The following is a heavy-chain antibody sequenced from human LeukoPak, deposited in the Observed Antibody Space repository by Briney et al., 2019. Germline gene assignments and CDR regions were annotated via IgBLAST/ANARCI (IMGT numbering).Heavy chain of an antibody. D-gene: IGHD3-10*01. J-gene: IGHJ4*02. CDR1: GGSFSGYY. CDR2: INHSGST. V-gene: IGHV4-34*01. Sequence: PSETLSLTCAVYGGSFSGYYWSWIRQPPGKGLEWIGEINHSGSTNYNPSLKSRVTISVDTSKNQFSLKLSSVTAADTAVYYCARPLIDGSGSPYYFDYWGQGTLVTVSS. CDR3: ARPLIDGSGSPYYFDY.